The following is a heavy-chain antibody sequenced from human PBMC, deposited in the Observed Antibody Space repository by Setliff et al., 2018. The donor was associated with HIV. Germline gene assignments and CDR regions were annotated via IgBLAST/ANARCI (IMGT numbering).Heavy chain of an antibody. V-gene: IGHV4-38-2*02. J-gene: IGHJ4*02. CDR2: INHSGRT. CDR3: ALRRYSSWARFDS. CDR1: GSSISSNYY. Sequence: PSETLSLTCTVSGSSISSNYYWAWIRQAPGKGLEWIGDINHSGRTNYNPSLKSRVTISVDTSKNQFSLKLTSMTAADTAVYYCALRRYSSWARFDSWGQGTLVTVSS. D-gene: IGHD2-21*01.